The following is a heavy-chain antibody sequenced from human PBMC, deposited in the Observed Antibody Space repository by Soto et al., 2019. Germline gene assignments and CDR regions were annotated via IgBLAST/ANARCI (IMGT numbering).Heavy chain of an antibody. D-gene: IGHD1-1*01. V-gene: IGHV3-21*01. Sequence: PGGSLRLSCAASGFTFNSYSMNWVRQAPGKGLEWVSSISSSSTFIYDADSVKGRFSISRDNAKNSLFLQMNSLRAEDTAVYFCARGRPTGYSYYGMDVWGQGTTVTSP. CDR1: GFTFNSYS. CDR3: ARGRPTGYSYYGMDV. CDR2: ISSSSTFI. J-gene: IGHJ6*02.